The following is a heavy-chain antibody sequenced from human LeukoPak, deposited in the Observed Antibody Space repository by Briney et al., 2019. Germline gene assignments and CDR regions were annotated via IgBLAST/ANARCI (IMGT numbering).Heavy chain of an antibody. D-gene: IGHD3-10*01. J-gene: IGHJ4*02. CDR3: ARVYRFVYGPYFDY. V-gene: IGHV4-38-2*01. CDR1: GYSISSGYF. Sequence: SETLSLTCAVSGYSISSGYFWGWIRQPPGEGLEWIGSLYNRGSTYYNPSLKSRVTMSIDTSKNQFSLNLSSVTAADTAVYYCARVYRFVYGPYFDYWGPGTLVTVSS. CDR2: LYNRGST.